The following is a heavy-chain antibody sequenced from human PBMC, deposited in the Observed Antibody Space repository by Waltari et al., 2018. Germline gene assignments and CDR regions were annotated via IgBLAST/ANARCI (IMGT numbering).Heavy chain of an antibody. CDR2: ITYDGSNK. CDR1: GFTFSDYA. J-gene: IGHJ4*02. Sequence: QVQLAESGGGVVQPGGSLRLSCAAAGFTFSDYARDGVRQAPGKGLEWVTLITYDGSNKYYADSVKGRFTISRDDSKNTLHLQMNSLRDEDTAIYYCARERRGYYAEYWGQGTLVTVSS. V-gene: IGHV3-30*02. CDR3: ARERRGYYAEY.